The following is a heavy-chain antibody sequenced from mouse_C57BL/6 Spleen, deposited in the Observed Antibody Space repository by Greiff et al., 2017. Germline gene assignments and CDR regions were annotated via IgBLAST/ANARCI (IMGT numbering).Heavy chain of an antibody. D-gene: IGHD1-1*01. V-gene: IGHV1-52*01. CDR1: GYTFTSYW. CDR3: ERSPYGRSYDY. CDR2: IDPSDSET. J-gene: IGHJ2*01. Sequence: QVQLQQPGAELVRPGSSVKLSCKASGYTFTSYWMHWVKQRPIQGLEWIGNIDPSDSETHYHQKFKDKATLTVDKSSSTAYMQLSSLTSKDSADYSSERSPYGRSYDYWGQGTTLTVSS.